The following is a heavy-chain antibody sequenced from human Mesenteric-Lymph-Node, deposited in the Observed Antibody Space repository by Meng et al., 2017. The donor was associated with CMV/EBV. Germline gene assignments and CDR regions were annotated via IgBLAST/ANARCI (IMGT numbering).Heavy chain of an antibody. CDR3: VRAKLLSDGAQVFDY. Sequence: ASVKVSCKASGYTFTHYYVHWVRQAPGQGLEWMGIIDPNGGGTTYAQNFQDRLTMTRDTSSTTVYMDLSSLRSEDSAFYYCVRAKLLSDGAQVFDYWGQGTLVTVSS. CDR1: GYTFTHYY. J-gene: IGHJ4*02. CDR2: IDPNGGGT. D-gene: IGHD3-10*01. V-gene: IGHV1-46*01.